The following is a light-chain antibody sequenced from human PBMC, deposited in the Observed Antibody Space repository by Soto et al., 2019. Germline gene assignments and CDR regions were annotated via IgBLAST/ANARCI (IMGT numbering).Light chain of an antibody. CDR1: SSNIGSNT. J-gene: IGLJ3*02. Sequence: QSVLTQPPSASGTPGQRFTISCSGSSSNIGSNTVNWYQQLPGTAPKLLIYSNNQRPSGVPDRFSGSKSGTSASLAISGLQSEDEADYYCAAWDESLNGWVFGGGTKLTVL. CDR3: AAWDESLNGWV. CDR2: SNN. V-gene: IGLV1-44*01.